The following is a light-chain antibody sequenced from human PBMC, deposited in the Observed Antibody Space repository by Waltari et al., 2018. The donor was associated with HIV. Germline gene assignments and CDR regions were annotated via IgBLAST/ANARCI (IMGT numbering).Light chain of an antibody. CDR3: ASWDDRLNCPG. Sequence: QSVLTQPHSASGAPEHRATISCSGTTSNISRTTVSWFQQFPATAPKVLIYGKNQRPSEVTDRSSGSESGTSASLAISGLQSEDEAEYYSASWDDRLNCPGFGGGTKLTVV. V-gene: IGLV1-44*01. J-gene: IGLJ2*01. CDR1: TSNISRTT. CDR2: GKN.